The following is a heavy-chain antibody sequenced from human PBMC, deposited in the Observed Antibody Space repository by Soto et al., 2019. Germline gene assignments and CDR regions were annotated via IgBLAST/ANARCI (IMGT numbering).Heavy chain of an antibody. D-gene: IGHD6-13*01. CDR2: INHSGST. CDR1: GGSFSGYY. CDR3: ASGGSSWGFYYYYGMDV. Sequence: SETLSLTCAVYGGSFSGYYWSWIRQPPGMGLEWIGEINHSGSTNYNPSLKSRVTISVDTSKNQFSLKLSSVTAADTAVYYCASGGSSWGFYYYYGMDVWGQGTTVTVSS. J-gene: IGHJ6*02. V-gene: IGHV4-34*01.